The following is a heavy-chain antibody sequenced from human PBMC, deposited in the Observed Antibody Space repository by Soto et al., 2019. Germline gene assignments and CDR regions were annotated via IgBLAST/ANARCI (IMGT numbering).Heavy chain of an antibody. V-gene: IGHV3-74*01. D-gene: IGHD3-10*01. CDR1: LFSFSHYW. CDR3: ADSWLPTSY. J-gene: IGHJ4*02. CDR2: ISPDGRTT. Sequence: LXLSCAASLFSFSHYWMHWVRQAPGKGLVWVSRISPDGRTTTYADSVKGRFTISRDNAKSTLYLQMNSLTVEDGAVYYCADSWLPTSYWGPGTLVTVSS.